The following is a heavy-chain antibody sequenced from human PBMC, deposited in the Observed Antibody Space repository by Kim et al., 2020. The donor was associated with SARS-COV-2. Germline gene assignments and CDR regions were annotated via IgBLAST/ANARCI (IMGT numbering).Heavy chain of an antibody. J-gene: IGHJ6*02. CDR1: GFTFSSYG. V-gene: IGHV3-30*03. D-gene: IGHD1-26*01. CDR2: ISHDGKNI. Sequence: GGSLRLFCATSGFTFSSYGLHWVRQAPGEGLEWVAVISHDGKNIYYADSVKGRFTISKDNPRNTLYLQMNGLRGDDTAVYYCVRGSGNQYYGLDTWGQGT. CDR3: VRGSGNQYYGLDT.